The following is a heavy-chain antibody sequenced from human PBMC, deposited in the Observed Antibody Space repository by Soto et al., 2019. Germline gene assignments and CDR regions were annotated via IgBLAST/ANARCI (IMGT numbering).Heavy chain of an antibody. CDR1: GGSISSYY. J-gene: IGHJ6*03. V-gene: IGHV4-59*01. D-gene: IGHD4-17*01. CDR3: VRALYGGFYYYYYYMAV. CDR2: IYYSGST. Sequence: SETLSLTCTVSGGSISSYYWSWIRQPPGKGLEWIGYIYYSGSTNYNPSLKSRVTISVDTSKNQFSLKLSSVTAADTAVYYCVRALYGGFYYYYYYMAVWGKGTTVTVSS.